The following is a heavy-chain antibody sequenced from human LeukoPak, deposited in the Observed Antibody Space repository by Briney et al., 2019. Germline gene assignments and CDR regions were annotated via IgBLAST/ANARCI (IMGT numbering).Heavy chain of an antibody. V-gene: IGHV4-59*01. CDR1: GGSISSYY. CDR2: IYYSGST. J-gene: IGHJ4*02. Sequence: SETLSLTCTVSGGSISSYYWSWIRQPPGKGLEWIGYIYYSGSTNYNPSLKSRVTISVDTSKNQFSLKLSSVTAADTAVYYCAGAPHTYYDFWSGSEFDYWGQGTLVTVPS. D-gene: IGHD3-3*01. CDR3: AGAPHTYYDFWSGSEFDY.